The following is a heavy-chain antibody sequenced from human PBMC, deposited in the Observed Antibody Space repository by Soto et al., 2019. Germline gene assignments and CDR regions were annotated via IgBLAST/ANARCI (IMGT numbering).Heavy chain of an antibody. J-gene: IGHJ6*02. CDR2: INHSGST. CDR3: ATQLNTRYSSGWQTYYYYGMDV. V-gene: IGHV4-34*01. Sequence: PSETLSLTCAVYGGSFSGYYWSWIRQPPGKGLEWIGEINHSGSTNYNPSLKSRVTISVDTSKNQFSLKLSSVTAADTAVYYCATQLNTRYSSGWQTYYYYGMDVWGQGTTVTVSS. CDR1: GGSFSGYY. D-gene: IGHD6-19*01.